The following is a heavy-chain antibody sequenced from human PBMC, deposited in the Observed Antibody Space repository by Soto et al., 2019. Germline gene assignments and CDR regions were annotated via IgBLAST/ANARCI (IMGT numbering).Heavy chain of an antibody. CDR2: LYGNSGGI. Sequence: EVQLLESGGGLVQPGGSLRLSCAASGFTFASYAMTWVRQAPGKGLESVAGLYGNSGGIQYSDSVKGRFTISRDNSKNIVYLQMNSRRVEDTAVYFCAKDAVPGDGVWLMDHWGQGTLVTVSS. J-gene: IGHJ4*02. V-gene: IGHV3-23*01. CDR3: AKDAVPGDGVWLMDH. D-gene: IGHD4-17*01. CDR1: GFTFASYA.